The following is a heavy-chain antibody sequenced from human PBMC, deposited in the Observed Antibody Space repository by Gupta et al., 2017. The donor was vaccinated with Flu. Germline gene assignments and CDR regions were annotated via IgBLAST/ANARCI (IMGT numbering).Heavy chain of an antibody. V-gene: IGHV4-38-2*01. CDR2: LYHSGIT. Sequence: QVQLQESGPGLVKPSETLSLTCAVSGYSISSGYYWGWLRQPPGKGLEWIGSLYHSGITYYNPSLKSRVTISVDASKNQFSLKLSSVTAADTAVYYCARAGNHYSGSGSSPYYYYYGMDVWGQGTTVTVSS. CDR3: ARAGNHYSGSGSSPYYYYYGMDV. CDR1: GYSISSGYY. D-gene: IGHD3-10*01. J-gene: IGHJ6*02.